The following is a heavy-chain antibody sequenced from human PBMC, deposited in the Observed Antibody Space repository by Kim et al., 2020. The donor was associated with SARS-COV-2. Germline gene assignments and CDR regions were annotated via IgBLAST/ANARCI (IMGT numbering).Heavy chain of an antibody. V-gene: IGHV3-23*01. CDR3: AKDYYGSGANWFDP. Sequence: ADSVKGRFTISRDNSKNTLYLQMNSLRAEDTAVYYCAKDYYGSGANWFDPWGQGTLVTVSS. D-gene: IGHD3-10*01. J-gene: IGHJ5*02.